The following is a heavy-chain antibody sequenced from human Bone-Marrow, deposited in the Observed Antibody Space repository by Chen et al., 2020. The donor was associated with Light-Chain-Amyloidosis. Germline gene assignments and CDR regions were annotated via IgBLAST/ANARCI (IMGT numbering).Heavy chain of an antibody. V-gene: IGHV5-51*01. J-gene: IGHJ4*02. Sequence: EVQLEQSGQEVNKPGEALKISSKGSGYTCRNYWIGWVRPMPGKGLEWMGVIYPDDSDARYSPSFEGQVTISADKSITTAYLQWRSLKASDTAMYYCARRRDGYNFDYWGQGTLVTVSS. CDR2: IYPDDSDA. CDR3: ARRRDGYNFDY. CDR1: GYTCRNYW. D-gene: IGHD5-12*01.